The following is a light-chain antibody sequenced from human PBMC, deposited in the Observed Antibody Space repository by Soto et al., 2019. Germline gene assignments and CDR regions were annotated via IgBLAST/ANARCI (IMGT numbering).Light chain of an antibody. V-gene: IGKV2-28*01. Sequence: VMTQSPLSLAVTPGESASISCRSSQSLLYTTGNNHLDWYLQRPGQPPQLLIYWGSNRASGVPDRFSGSGSGTDFTLKISGVEADDVGVYYCMQGRQLPATFGQGTRLDIK. J-gene: IGKJ5*01. CDR3: MQGRQLPAT. CDR1: QSLLYTTGNNH. CDR2: WGS.